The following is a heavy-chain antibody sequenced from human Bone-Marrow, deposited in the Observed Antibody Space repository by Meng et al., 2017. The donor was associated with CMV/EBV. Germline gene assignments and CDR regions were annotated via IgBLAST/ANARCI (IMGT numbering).Heavy chain of an antibody. J-gene: IGHJ6*01. CDR1: GDSINIGTYY. V-gene: IGHV4-39*07. Sequence: SETLSLTCSVSGDSINIGTYYWGWIRQPPGKGLEWIGSMSYSDSTYYNPSLKSRVTMSVDTSRNQFSLKVSSVTAADTAVYYCARSLEWLYYYYYGMDVWGQGTTVTVSS. D-gene: IGHD3-3*01. CDR3: ARSLEWLYYYYYGMDV. CDR2: MSYSDST.